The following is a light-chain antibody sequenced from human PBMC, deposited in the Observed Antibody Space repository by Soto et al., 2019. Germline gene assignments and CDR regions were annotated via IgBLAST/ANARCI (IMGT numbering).Light chain of an antibody. V-gene: IGKV3-20*01. CDR1: QKLSRYF. CDR2: GAS. CDR3: QHYNSYSEA. J-gene: IGKJ1*01. Sequence: VFTQSPGTVSLAPVHRTSHTCLASQKLSRYFLAWYQHKPGQAPRLLISGASRRATGIPDRFSGAGSGTEFTLTISSLQPDDFATYYCQHYNSYSEAFGQGTKVDIK.